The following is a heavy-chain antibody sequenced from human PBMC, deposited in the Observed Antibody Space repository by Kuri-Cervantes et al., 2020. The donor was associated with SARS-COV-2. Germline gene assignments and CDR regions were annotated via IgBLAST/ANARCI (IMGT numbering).Heavy chain of an antibody. V-gene: IGHV1-69*10. CDR2: IIPILGIA. CDR3: ARGSGTVVTPYLAFDI. D-gene: IGHD4-23*01. J-gene: IGHJ3*02. CDR1: GYSFTNYG. Sequence: SVKVSCKASGYSFTNYGISWVRQAPGQGLEWMGGIIPILGIANYAQKFQGRVTITADKSTSTAYMELSSLRSEDTAVYYCARGSGTVVTPYLAFDIWGRGTMVTV.